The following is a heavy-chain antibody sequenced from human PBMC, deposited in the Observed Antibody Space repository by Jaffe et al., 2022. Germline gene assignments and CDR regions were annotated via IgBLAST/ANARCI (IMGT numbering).Heavy chain of an antibody. CDR1: GYSFPNSG. CDR2: ISAYSGTT. Sequence: QVQVVQSGTEVKKPGASVKVSCKSSGYSFPNSGITWVRQAPGQGLEWMGWISAYSGTTYYPQKFRDRVTMTTVTSTSTAYMELKSLTSDDTAVYYCARSNAYGPYYFDYWGQGTLVTVSS. CDR3: ARSNAYGPYYFDY. J-gene: IGHJ4*02. D-gene: IGHD4-17*01. V-gene: IGHV1-18*01.